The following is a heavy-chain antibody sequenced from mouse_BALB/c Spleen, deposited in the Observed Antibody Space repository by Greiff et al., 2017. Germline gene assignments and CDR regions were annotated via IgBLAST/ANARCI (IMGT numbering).Heavy chain of an antibody. J-gene: IGHJ4*01. CDR2: INPYNGDT. CDR1: GYSFTGYF. D-gene: IGHD2-1*01. Sequence: EVKLMESGPELVKPGASVKISCKASGYSFTGYFMNWVMQSHGKSLEWIGRINPYNGDTFYNQKFKGKATLTVDKSSSTAHMELRSLASEDSAVYYCARYGKNRDYAMDYWGQGTSVTVSS. CDR3: ARYGKNRDYAMDY. V-gene: IGHV1-20*02.